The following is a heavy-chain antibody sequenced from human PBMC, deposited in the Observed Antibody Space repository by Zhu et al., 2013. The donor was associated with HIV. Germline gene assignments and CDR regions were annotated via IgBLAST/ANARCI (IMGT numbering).Heavy chain of an antibody. D-gene: IGHD6-19*01. CDR1: GGTFSSYT. Sequence: QVQLVQSGAEVKKPGSSVKVSCKASGGTFSSYTISWVRQAPGQGLEWMGRIIPILGIANYAQKFQGRVTITADKSTSTAYMELSSLRSEDTAVYYCARGLAVAGTNYYGMDVWGQGTTVTVSS. V-gene: IGHV1-69*02. J-gene: IGHJ6*02. CDR2: IIPILGIA. CDR3: ARGLAVAGTNYYGMDV.